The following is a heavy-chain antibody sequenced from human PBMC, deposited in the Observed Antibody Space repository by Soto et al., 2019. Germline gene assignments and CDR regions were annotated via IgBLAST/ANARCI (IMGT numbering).Heavy chain of an antibody. CDR1: GFTFSSYG. CDR2: ISYDGSNK. Sequence: QVQLVESGGGVVQPGRSLRLSCAASGFTFSSYGMHWVRQAPGKGLEWVAVISYDGSNKYYADSVKGRFTISRDNSKNTLYLQMNSLRAEDTAVYDCAKDRADAWGQGTLVTVSS. J-gene: IGHJ5*02. V-gene: IGHV3-30*18. CDR3: AKDRADA.